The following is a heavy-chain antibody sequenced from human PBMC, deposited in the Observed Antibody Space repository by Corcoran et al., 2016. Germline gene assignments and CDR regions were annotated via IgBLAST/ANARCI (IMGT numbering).Heavy chain of an antibody. D-gene: IGHD4-17*01. CDR1: GGSISSYY. CDR3: ARSYPLTYGDYVFGPLDY. V-gene: IGHV4-59*01. Sequence: QVQLQESGPGLVKPSETLSLTCTVSGGSISSYYWSWIRQPPGKGLEWIGYIYYSGSTNYNPSLKSRVTISVDTSKNQFSLKLSSVTAADTAVYYCARSYPLTYGDYVFGPLDYWGQGTLVTVSS. CDR2: IYYSGST. J-gene: IGHJ4*02.